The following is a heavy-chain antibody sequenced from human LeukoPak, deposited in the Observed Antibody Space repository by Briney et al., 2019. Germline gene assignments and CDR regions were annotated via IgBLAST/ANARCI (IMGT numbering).Heavy chain of an antibody. J-gene: IGHJ4*02. CDR1: GGSISSSSYY. CDR3: ASSIVGAGPFDY. D-gene: IGHD1-26*01. V-gene: IGHV4-61*02. Sequence: SETLSLTCTVSGGSISSSSYYWGWIRQPAGKGLEWIGRIYTSGSTNYNPSLKSRVTMSVDTSKNQFSLKLSSVTAADTAVYYCASSIVGAGPFDYWGQGTLVTVSS. CDR2: IYTSGST.